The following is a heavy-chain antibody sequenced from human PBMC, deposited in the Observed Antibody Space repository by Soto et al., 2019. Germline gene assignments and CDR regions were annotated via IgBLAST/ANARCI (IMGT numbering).Heavy chain of an antibody. CDR1: NG. CDR3: ARDPWAADY. D-gene: IGHD3-16*01. Sequence: NGSSWVRQAPGKGLEWVSVIYSGGSTFYADSVRGRFTISRDNSKNTVNLQMNSLRAEDTAVYYCARDPWAADYWGQGTLVTVSS. CDR2: IYSGGST. J-gene: IGHJ4*02. V-gene: IGHV3-66*01.